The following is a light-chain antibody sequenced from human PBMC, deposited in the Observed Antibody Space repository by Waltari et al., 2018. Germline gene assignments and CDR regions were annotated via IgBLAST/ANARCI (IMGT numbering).Light chain of an antibody. J-gene: IGKJ1*01. CDR1: QSISVY. CDR2: GAT. V-gene: IGKV1-39*01. Sequence: DIQMTQSPSTLSASVGHRVTISCRAGQSISVYLNWYQQKHGEAPKLLIHGATTLENGVPTRFSGSGSGTDFTLTISTLQPEDFATYYCQQSFTTLWTFGQGTEVEIK. CDR3: QQSFTTLWT.